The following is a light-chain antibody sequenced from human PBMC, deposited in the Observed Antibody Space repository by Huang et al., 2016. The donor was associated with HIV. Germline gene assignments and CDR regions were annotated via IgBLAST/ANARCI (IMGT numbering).Light chain of an antibody. CDR2: GAA. J-gene: IGKJ3*01. V-gene: IGKV3-20*01. Sequence: EIVLTQSPGTLSLSPGERATLSCRASQSISSSSLAWYLQKPSQAPTLLIHGAATRATDIPDRFSGSGSGTDFTLTISRLEPEDFAVYYCHQYGSPPFTFGPGTKVDIK. CDR1: QSISSSS. CDR3: HQYGSPPFT.